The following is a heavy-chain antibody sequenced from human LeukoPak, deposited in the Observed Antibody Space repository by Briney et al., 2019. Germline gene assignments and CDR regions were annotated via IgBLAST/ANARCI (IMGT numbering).Heavy chain of an antibody. Sequence: SETLSLTCTVPGGSISSYYWSWIRQPPGKGLEWIGYIYYSGSTNYNPSLKSRVTISVDTSKNQFSLKLSSVTAADTTVYYCARDICGYSSSSVGGFDHWGQGTLVTVSS. V-gene: IGHV4-59*01. CDR1: GGSISSYY. CDR2: IYYSGST. J-gene: IGHJ4*02. D-gene: IGHD6-6*01. CDR3: ARDICGYSSSSVGGFDH.